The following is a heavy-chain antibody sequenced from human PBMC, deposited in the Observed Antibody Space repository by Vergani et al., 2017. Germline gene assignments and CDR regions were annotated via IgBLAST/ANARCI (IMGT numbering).Heavy chain of an antibody. CDR2: IIPILGIA. Sequence: QVQLVQSGAEVKKPGSSVKVSCKASGGTFSSYAISWVRQAPGQGLEWMGRIIPILGIANYAQKFQGRVTITADKSTSTAYMELSSLRSDDTAVYYCSRDIERTFDYWGQGTLVTVSS. CDR1: GGTFSSYA. D-gene: IGHD1-26*01. V-gene: IGHV1-69*04. J-gene: IGHJ4*02. CDR3: SRDIERTFDY.